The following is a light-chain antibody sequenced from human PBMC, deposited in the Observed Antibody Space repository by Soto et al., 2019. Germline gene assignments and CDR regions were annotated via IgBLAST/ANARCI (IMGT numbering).Light chain of an antibody. CDR3: QQYHNYPPS. CDR2: GAS. J-gene: IGKJ1*01. V-gene: IGKV1-16*02. Sequence: DIQMTQSPSSLSASVGDRVTIACRASQDISIHLAWFQQKPGKAPKSLIFGASSLQSGVPSKFSGSGSGTDFTLTIDSLQPEDFATYYGQQYHNYPPSFGQGTKVEI. CDR1: QDISIH.